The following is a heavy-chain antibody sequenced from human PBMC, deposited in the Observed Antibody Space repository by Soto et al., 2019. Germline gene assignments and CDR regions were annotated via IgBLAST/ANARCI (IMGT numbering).Heavy chain of an antibody. CDR2: ISYDGSNK. CDR3: ARDIVVVPAAPPPGIAAAGPGY. J-gene: IGHJ4*02. Sequence: HPGGSLRLSCAAYGFTFSSYAMHWVRQAPGKGLEWVAVISYDGSNKYYADSVKGRFTISRDNSKNTLYLQMNSLRAEDTAVYYCARDIVVVPAAPPPGIAAAGPGYWGQGTLVTVSS. D-gene: IGHD2-2*01. CDR1: GFTFSSYA. V-gene: IGHV3-30-3*01.